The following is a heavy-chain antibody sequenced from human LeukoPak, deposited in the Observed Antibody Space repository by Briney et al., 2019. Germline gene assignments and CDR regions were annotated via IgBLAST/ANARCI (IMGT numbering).Heavy chain of an antibody. V-gene: IGHV1-18*01. J-gene: IGHJ5*02. CDR3: ARVSQEGYGGNPIGFDP. CDR1: GYTFSNYG. Sequence: ASVKVSCKASGYTFSNYGISWVRQAPGQGLEWMGWISAYNGDTNYAQKLQGRVTMTTDTSTSTAYMELRSLRSDDTAVYYCARVSQEGYGGNPIGFDPWGQGTLVTVSS. CDR2: ISAYNGDT. D-gene: IGHD4-23*01.